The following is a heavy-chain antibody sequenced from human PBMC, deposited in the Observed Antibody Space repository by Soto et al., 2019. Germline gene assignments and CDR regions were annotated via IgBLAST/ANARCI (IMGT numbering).Heavy chain of an antibody. CDR2: IKQDGSQK. CDR1: GLTFSSYW. Sequence: GGSLRLSCAASGLTFSSYWMSWVRQAPGKGLEWVANIKQDGSQKYYVDSVKGRFTISRDNAKNSLYLQMNSLRVEDTAVYYCASAYYYDSSGYSPGGYWGQGTLVT. V-gene: IGHV3-7*01. D-gene: IGHD3-22*01. J-gene: IGHJ4*02. CDR3: ASAYYYDSSGYSPGGY.